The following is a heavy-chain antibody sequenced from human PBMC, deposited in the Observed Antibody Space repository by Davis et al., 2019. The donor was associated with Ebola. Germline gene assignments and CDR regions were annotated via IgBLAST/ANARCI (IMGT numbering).Heavy chain of an antibody. CDR1: GGSISNYY. J-gene: IGHJ4*02. V-gene: IGHV4-59*01. CDR3: ARTPQYTNYGSYFDY. Sequence: SETLSLTCTVSGGSISNYYWNWIRQSPGKGLEWIGYIHDTRSADYNPSLKSRVTISGDTSKNQFSLNVTSVTAADTAVYYCARTPQYTNYGSYFDYWGQGALVTVSS. D-gene: IGHD4-11*01. CDR2: IHDTRSA.